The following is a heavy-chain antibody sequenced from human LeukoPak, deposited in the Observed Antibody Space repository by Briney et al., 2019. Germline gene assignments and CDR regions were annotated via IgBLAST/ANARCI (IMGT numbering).Heavy chain of an antibody. D-gene: IGHD3/OR15-3a*01. J-gene: IGHJ4*02. CDR3: ARQTGSGLFILP. CDR2: IYYSGNT. V-gene: IGHV4-39*01. Sequence: PSETLSLTCTVSGVSISSNNSYWGWIRQPPGTGLEWIGSIYYSGNTYYNASLKSQVSISIDTSKNQFSLRLTSVTAADTAVYYCARQTGSGLFILPGGQGTLVTVSS. CDR1: GVSISSNNSY.